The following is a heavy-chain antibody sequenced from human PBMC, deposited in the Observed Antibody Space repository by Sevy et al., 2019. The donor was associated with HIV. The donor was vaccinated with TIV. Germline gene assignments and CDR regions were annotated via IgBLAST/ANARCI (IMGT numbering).Heavy chain of an antibody. D-gene: IGHD3-10*01. J-gene: IGHJ6*02. CDR3: ARYGHGSGSYSAENYYYYYGMDV. V-gene: IGHV4-59*01. CDR1: GGSISSYY. Sequence: SETLSLTCTVSGGSISSYYWSWIRQPPGKGLEWLGYIYYSGSTNYNPSLKSRVTISVDTSKNQFSLKLSSVTAADTAVYYCARYGHGSGSYSAENYYYYYGMDVWGQGTTVTVSS. CDR2: IYYSGST.